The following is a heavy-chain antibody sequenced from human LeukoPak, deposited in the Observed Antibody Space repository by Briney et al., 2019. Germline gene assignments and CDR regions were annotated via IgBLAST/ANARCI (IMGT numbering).Heavy chain of an antibody. CDR3: ARDRGYSFDI. CDR1: GFTFSTYW. Sequence: GGSLRLSCAASGFTFSTYWMHWVRQAPGKGLEWVSYIGSSTSTTYYADSVKGRFTISRDNAKNSLYLQMNSLRAEDTAAYYCARDRGYSFDIWGQGTMVTVSS. CDR2: IGSSTSTT. D-gene: IGHD2-21*01. V-gene: IGHV3-48*01. J-gene: IGHJ3*02.